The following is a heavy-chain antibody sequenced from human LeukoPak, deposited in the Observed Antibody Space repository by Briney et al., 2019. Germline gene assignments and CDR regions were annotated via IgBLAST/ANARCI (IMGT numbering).Heavy chain of an antibody. J-gene: IGHJ3*01. V-gene: IGHV1-2*02. CDR3: ARVWGLSGGY. CDR1: GYTFTGYY. CDR2: INPNSGGT. Sequence: ASVKVSCKASGYTFTGYYMHWVRQAPGQGLEWMGWINPNSGGTNYAQKFQGRVTMTRDTSISTAHMELSRLRSDDTAVYYCARVWGLSGGYWGQGTMVTVSS. D-gene: IGHD3-10*01.